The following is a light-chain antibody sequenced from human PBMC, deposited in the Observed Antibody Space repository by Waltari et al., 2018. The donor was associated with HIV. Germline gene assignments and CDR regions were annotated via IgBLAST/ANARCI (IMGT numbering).Light chain of an antibody. V-gene: IGLV2-14*03. J-gene: IGLJ2*01. CDR3: SSYTTATRVI. CDR2: EVI. Sequence: QSALTQPASVSGSPGQSITIPCTGTSSDGGAYKYVPWYHQLPDKAPKLLIYEVINRPSGVSSRFSGSKSGNTASLTISGLQAEDEADYYCSSYTTATRVIFGGGTKVTVL. CDR1: SSDGGAYKY.